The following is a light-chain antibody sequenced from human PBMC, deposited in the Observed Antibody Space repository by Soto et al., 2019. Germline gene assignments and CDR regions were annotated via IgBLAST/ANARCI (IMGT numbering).Light chain of an antibody. V-gene: IGKV3-20*01. CDR3: QHYGSSP. CDR2: GAS. CDR1: QSISSTY. J-gene: IGKJ4*01. Sequence: EIVLTQSPGTLSLSPGERATLSCRASQSISSTYLAWYQQKPGQAPRLLIYGASSRAPGIPDRFSGSGSGTDFTLTISRLAPEDFAVYYCQHYGSSPFGGGTKVEIK.